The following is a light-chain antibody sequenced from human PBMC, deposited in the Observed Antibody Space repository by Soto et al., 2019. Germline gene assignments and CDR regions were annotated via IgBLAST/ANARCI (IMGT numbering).Light chain of an antibody. CDR2: SAS. J-gene: IGKJ1*01. V-gene: IGKV1-39*01. Sequence: DIQMTQSPSSLSASVGGGVTITCRTSQASNNYLNGYQPKPGKAPKLPVYSASNLQSGVPSRFRGSGSGTNFTLTISDLQPEDFTTYYCQKSDSTPWTFGQGTQVDIK. CDR3: QKSDSTPWT. CDR1: QASNNY.